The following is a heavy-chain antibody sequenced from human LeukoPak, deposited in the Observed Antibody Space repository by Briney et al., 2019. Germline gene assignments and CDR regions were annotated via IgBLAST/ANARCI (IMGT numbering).Heavy chain of an antibody. CDR3: ARDSSSWYYFDY. CDR2: INPSGGST. J-gene: IGHJ4*02. CDR1: GYTFTSYY. V-gene: IGHV1-46*01. Sequence: EASVKVSCKASGYTFTSYYMHWVRQAPGQGLEWMGIINPSGGSTSYAQKFQGRVTMTRDTSTSTVYMELSSLRSEDTAVFYCARDSSSWYYFDYWGRGTLVTVSS. D-gene: IGHD6-13*01.